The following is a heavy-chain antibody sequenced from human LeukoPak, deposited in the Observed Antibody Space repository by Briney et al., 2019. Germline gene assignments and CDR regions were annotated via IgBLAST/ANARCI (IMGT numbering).Heavy chain of an antibody. V-gene: IGHV4-61*09. J-gene: IGHJ4*02. Sequence: PSETLSLTCSVSGGSIRSSSYYWGWIRQPAGKGLEWIGHIYTSGSTNYNPSLKSRVTISVDTSKSQFSLKLSSVTAADTAVYYCARNDYDTSGYYYRLWGQGTLVTVSS. D-gene: IGHD3-22*01. CDR3: ARNDYDTSGYYYRL. CDR1: GGSIRSSSYY. CDR2: IYTSGST.